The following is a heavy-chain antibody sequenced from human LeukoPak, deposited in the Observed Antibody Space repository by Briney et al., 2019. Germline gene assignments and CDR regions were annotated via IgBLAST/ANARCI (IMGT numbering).Heavy chain of an antibody. CDR3: ARGSGYCSSTGCYTSYDFDY. V-gene: IGHV3-64*01. CDR2: ISSNGGST. D-gene: IGHD2-2*01. Sequence: PGGSLRLSCAASGFTFSSYAMHWVRQAPGKGLEYVSAISSNGGSTYYVNSVKGRFTISRGNSKNTLYLQMGSLRTEDMAVYYCARGSGYCSSTGCYTSYDFDYWGQGTLVTVSS. CDR1: GFTFSSYA. J-gene: IGHJ4*02.